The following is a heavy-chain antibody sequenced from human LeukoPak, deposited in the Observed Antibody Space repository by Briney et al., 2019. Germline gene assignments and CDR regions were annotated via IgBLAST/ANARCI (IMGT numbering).Heavy chain of an antibody. V-gene: IGHV3-7*01. CDR3: ARLSYWVFEI. CDR1: GFTFSSYA. Sequence: GGSLRLSCAASGFTFSSYAMSWVRQAPGKGLEWVANIKFDGSEKFYVDSVKGRFTISRDNAKNSLYLQMNSLRAEDTSVYFCARLSYWVFEIWGQGTMVTVSS. CDR2: IKFDGSEK. J-gene: IGHJ3*02. D-gene: IGHD2-21*01.